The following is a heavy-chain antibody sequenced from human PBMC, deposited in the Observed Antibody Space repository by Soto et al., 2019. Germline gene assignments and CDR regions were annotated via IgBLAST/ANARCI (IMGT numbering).Heavy chain of an antibody. CDR1: GGSITGYY. Sequence: QVQLQESGPGLVKPSETLSLTCTVSGGSITGYYWTWIRQPPGKGLEWIGYVFYKGNTNYNPSLKSRVIISVDTSANQFSLRLSSVTAADTAVYYCARSGDSFGFTDYWGQGTLVTVSS. J-gene: IGHJ4*02. CDR2: VFYKGNT. D-gene: IGHD5-18*01. CDR3: ARSGDSFGFTDY. V-gene: IGHV4-59*01.